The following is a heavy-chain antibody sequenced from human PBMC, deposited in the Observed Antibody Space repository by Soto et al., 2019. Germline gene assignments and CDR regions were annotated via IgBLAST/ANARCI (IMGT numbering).Heavy chain of an antibody. CDR1: GGTFNDYY. CDR3: ARGPYSNSGGYYFF. D-gene: IGHD3-22*01. V-gene: IGHV4-34*01. Sequence: PSETLSLTCTVSGGTFNDYYLTWIRQPPGKGLEWIGEINLSGDTNYNPSLKSRLAISVDRSKKQFSLSVGSVTAADTAVYYCARGPYSNSGGYYFFWGQGTLVTVSS. J-gene: IGHJ4*02. CDR2: INLSGDT.